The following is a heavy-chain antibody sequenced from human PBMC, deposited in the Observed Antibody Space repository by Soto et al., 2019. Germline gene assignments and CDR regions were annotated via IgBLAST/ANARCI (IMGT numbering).Heavy chain of an antibody. CDR3: ARVGPGELPLDY. V-gene: IGHV3-21*01. CDR1: GFTFSSYS. CDR2: ISSSSSYI. D-gene: IGHD1-26*01. Sequence: EVQLVESGGGLVKPGGSLRLSCAASGFTFSSYSMNWVRQAPGKGLEWVSSISSSSSYIYYADSVKGRFNISRDNAKNSLYLQMNSLRAEDTAVYYCARVGPGELPLDYWGQGTLVTVSS. J-gene: IGHJ4*02.